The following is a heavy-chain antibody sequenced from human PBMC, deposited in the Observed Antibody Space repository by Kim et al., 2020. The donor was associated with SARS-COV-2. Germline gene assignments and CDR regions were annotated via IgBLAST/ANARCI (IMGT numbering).Heavy chain of an antibody. CDR3: VKSHRSDCFDI. Sequence: GGSLRLSCAASGLSFSTYTMNWVRQAPGKGLEWVSGMSGSTGQTYYRDSVKGRFIISRDNSKNTLFLQMNSLTADDTALYYCVKSHRSDCFDIWGQGTMV. CDR2: MSGSTGQT. D-gene: IGHD2-21*01. J-gene: IGHJ3*02. CDR1: GLSFSTYT. V-gene: IGHV3-23*01.